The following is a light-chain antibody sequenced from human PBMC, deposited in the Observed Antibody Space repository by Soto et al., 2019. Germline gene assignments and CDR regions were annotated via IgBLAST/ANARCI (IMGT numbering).Light chain of an antibody. CDR3: QQRSNWPPEIT. J-gene: IGKJ5*01. CDR2: DAS. Sequence: EIVLTQSPYTLPLSPGERATLSCRASQNFGSSYLAWYQQKPGQAPRLLIYDASNRATGIPARFSGSGSGTDFTLTISSLEPEDFAVYYCQQRSNWPPEITFGQGTRLEIK. CDR1: QNFGSSY. V-gene: IGKV3-11*01.